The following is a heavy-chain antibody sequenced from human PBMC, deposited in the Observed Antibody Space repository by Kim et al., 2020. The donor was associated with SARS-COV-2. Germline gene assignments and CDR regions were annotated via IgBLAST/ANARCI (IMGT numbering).Heavy chain of an antibody. CDR3: ARGQGIAAAGMYYYYGMDV. CDR1: GGTFSSYA. D-gene: IGHD6-13*01. V-gene: IGHV1-69*13. CDR2: IIPIFGTA. Sequence: SVKVSCKASGGTFSSYAISWVRQAPGQGLEWMGGIIPIFGTANYAQKFQGRVTITADESTSTAYMELSSLRSEDTAVYYCARGQGIAAAGMYYYYGMDVWGQGTTVTVSS. J-gene: IGHJ6*02.